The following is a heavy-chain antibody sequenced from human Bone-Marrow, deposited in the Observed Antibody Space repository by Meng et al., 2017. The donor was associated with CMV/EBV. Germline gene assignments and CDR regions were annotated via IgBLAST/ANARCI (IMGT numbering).Heavy chain of an antibody. CDR3: ARGGVPASQDY. CDR1: GFTFSDYY. J-gene: IGHJ4*02. D-gene: IGHD2-2*01. Sequence: GESLKISCAASGFTFSDYYMSWIRQAPGKGLEWVSYISSSGSTIYYADSVKGRFTISRDDAKNTLYLQMNSLRVEDTAVYYCARGGVPASQDYWGQGKLVTVSS. CDR2: ISSSGSTI. V-gene: IGHV3-11*04.